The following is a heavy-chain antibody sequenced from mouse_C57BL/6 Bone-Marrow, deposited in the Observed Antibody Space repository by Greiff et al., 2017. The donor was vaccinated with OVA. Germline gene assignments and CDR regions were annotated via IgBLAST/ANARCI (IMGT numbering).Heavy chain of an antibody. CDR1: GFTFSDYG. Sequence: EVHLVESGGGLVKPGGSLKLSCAASGFTFSDYGMHWVRQAPEKGLEWVAYISSGSSTIYYADTVKGRFTISRDNAKNTLFLQMTSLRSEDTAMYYCAFYSNLYWYFDVWGTGTTVTVSS. V-gene: IGHV5-17*01. CDR3: AFYSNLYWYFDV. CDR2: ISSGSSTI. D-gene: IGHD2-5*01. J-gene: IGHJ1*03.